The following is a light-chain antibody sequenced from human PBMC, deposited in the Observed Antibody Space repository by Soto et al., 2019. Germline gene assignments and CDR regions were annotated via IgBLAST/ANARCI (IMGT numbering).Light chain of an antibody. CDR3: NSYTSSTTYV. V-gene: IGLV2-14*01. CDR1: SSDVGGYNS. J-gene: IGLJ1*01. Sequence: QSASVSGSPGQSITISCTGTSSDVGGYNSVSWYQQHPGKAPKLMIYGVNNRPSGVSYRFSGSKSGNTASLTISGLQAEDEADYYCNSYTSSTTYVFGSGTKVTVL. CDR2: GVN.